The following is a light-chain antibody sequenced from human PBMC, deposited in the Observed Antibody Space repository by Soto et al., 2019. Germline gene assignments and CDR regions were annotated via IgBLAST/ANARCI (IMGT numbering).Light chain of an antibody. J-gene: IGKJ4*01. Sequence: EIVLTQSPATLSLSPGERATLSCRASQSVGYHLAWYQQKPGQAPSLLIYDASNRATGIPARFSGSGSGTDFTLAISSLEPEDFAVYYCQQRSNWPPVTFGGGTKVDIK. CDR2: DAS. V-gene: IGKV3-11*01. CDR3: QQRSNWPPVT. CDR1: QSVGYH.